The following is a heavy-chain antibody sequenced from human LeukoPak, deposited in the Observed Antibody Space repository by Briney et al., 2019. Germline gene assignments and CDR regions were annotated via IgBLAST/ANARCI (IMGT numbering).Heavy chain of an antibody. CDR1: GGSISYYY. D-gene: IGHD4-17*01. CDR3: AREDPQTTVPEGMDV. V-gene: IGHV4-59*01. J-gene: IGHJ6*02. CDR2: IYYSGTT. Sequence: SETLSLTCTVPGGSISYYYWSWIRQSPGKGLEWIGYIYYSGTTNYNPSLKSRVTISVDTSKNQFSLQLRSVTAADTAVYYCAREDPQTTVPEGMDVWGQGTTVTVSS.